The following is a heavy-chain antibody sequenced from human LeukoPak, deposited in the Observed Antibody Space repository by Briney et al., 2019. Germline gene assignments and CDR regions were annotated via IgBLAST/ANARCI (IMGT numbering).Heavy chain of an antibody. D-gene: IGHD3-16*01. CDR1: GFTVSNNY. J-gene: IGHJ4*02. CDR3: ASEGD. V-gene: IGHV3-66*02. CDR2: IYTAGET. Sequence: PGGSLRLSCAVSGFTVSNNYMSWVRQAPGKGLEWVSVIYTAGETYYVDSVKGRFTISRDISKNTVYLQMNSLGAVDTAMYYCASEGDWGQGTLVTVSS.